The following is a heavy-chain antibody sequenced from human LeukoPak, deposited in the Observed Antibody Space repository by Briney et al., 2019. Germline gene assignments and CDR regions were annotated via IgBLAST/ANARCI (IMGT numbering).Heavy chain of an antibody. V-gene: IGHV3-53*01. J-gene: IGHJ4*02. CDR3: ARGFPPLSFDY. CDR2: LYSANNT. D-gene: IGHD2/OR15-2a*01. Sequence: GGSLRLSCAASGFIVSSNYMSWVRQAPGKGLEWVSVLYSANNTYYSDSVKGRFTISRDNSKNTLYLQMNSLGAEDTAVYYCARGFPPLSFDYWGQGTLVTVSS. CDR1: GFIVSSNY.